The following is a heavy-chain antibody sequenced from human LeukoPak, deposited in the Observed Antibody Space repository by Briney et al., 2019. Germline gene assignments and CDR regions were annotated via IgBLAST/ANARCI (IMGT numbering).Heavy chain of an antibody. J-gene: IGHJ4*02. CDR1: GGSISSSSYY. CDR3: ARHGAFFDY. V-gene: IGHV4-39*01. Sequence: PSETLSLTCTVSGGSISSSSYYWGWIRQPPGQGLEWIGSIYYSGSTYYNPPLKSRVTISVDTSKNQFSLKLSFVTAADTAVYYCARHGAFFDYWGQGTLVTVSS. CDR2: IYYSGST. D-gene: IGHD1-26*01.